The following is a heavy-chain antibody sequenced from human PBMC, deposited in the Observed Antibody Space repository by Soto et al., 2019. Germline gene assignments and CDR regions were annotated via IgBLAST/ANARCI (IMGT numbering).Heavy chain of an antibody. CDR1: GGTFSSYT. V-gene: IGHV1-69*02. CDR2: IIPILGIA. Sequence: QVQLVQSGAEVKKPGSSVKVSCKASGGTFSSYTISWVRQAPGQGLEWMGRIIPILGIANYAQKFQGRVTITANKSTTLAYMKLSSLRSEDTAVYYCARTVWFGELGEGGNWFDPWGQGTLVTVSS. J-gene: IGHJ5*02. CDR3: ARTVWFGELGEGGNWFDP. D-gene: IGHD3-10*01.